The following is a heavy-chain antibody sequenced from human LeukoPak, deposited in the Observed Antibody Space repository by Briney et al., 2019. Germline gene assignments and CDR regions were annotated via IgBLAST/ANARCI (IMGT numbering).Heavy chain of an antibody. CDR2: IIPIFGTA. J-gene: IGHJ4*02. CDR3: ARSLYYDFWSGYYLNY. V-gene: IGHV1-69*06. D-gene: IGHD3-3*01. CDR1: GYTFTSYG. Sequence: SVKVSCKASGYTFTSYGISWVRQAPGQGLEWMGGIIPIFGTANYAQKFQGRVTITADKSTSTAYMELSSLRSEDTAVYYCARSLYYDFWSGYYLNYWGQGTLVTVSS.